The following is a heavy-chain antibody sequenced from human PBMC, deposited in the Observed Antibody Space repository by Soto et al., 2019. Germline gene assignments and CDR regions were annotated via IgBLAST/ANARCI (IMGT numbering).Heavy chain of an antibody. CDR3: ARDTGGIGVNGIDH. Sequence: AEPRYLTYTISGSSMCSYYWSWIRQPPVQGLEXIAXXYXXGXTXXXPXXXGRVNISIEPSKSHFSLRLTSVTAADTAVYYCARDTGGIGVNGIDHWGQGTRVTASS. J-gene: IGHJ4*02. D-gene: IGHD1-1*01. CDR2: XYXXGXT. V-gene: IGHV4-59*01. CDR1: GSSMCSYY.